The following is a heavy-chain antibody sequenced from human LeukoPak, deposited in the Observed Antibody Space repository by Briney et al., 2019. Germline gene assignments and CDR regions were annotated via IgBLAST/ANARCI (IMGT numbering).Heavy chain of an antibody. CDR3: ARGQEGYSYGYDFDY. V-gene: IGHV4-34*01. Sequence: SETLSLTCAVYGGSFRGYYWSWIRQPPGKGLEWIGEINHSGSTNYNPSLKGRVTISADTSKNQFSLKLSSVTAADTAVYYCARGQEGYSYGYDFDYWGQGTLVTVSS. D-gene: IGHD5-18*01. CDR2: INHSGST. CDR1: GGSFRGYY. J-gene: IGHJ4*02.